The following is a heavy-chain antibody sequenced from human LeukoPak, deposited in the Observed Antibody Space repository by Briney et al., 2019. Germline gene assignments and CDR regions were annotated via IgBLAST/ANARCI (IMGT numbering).Heavy chain of an antibody. Sequence: GGSLRLSCAASGFTFSSYATSWVRQAPGKGLEWVSAISGSGGSTYYADSVQVRFTISRDNSKNTPYLQMNSLSAEDKAVYYCAKTLGNGDYPKDPSYYYYGMDVWGQGTTVTVSS. V-gene: IGHV3-23*01. CDR2: ISGSGGST. CDR3: AKTLGNGDYPKDPSYYYYGMDV. J-gene: IGHJ6*02. D-gene: IGHD4-17*01. CDR1: GFTFSSYA.